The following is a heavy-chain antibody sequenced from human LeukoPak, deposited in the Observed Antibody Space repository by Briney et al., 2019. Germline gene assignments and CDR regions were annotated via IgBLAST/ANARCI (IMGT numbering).Heavy chain of an antibody. CDR2: IYYSGST. CDR1: GGSFSSGSYY. V-gene: IGHV4-61*01. J-gene: IGHJ4*02. CDR3: ATEIYCGGDCYSDY. Sequence: SETLSLTCTVSGGSFSSGSYYWSWVRQPPGKGLEWIGYIYYSGSTNYNPSLKSRVTISVDTSKNQFSLKLSSVTAADTALYYCATEIYCGGDCYSDYWGQGTLVTVSS. D-gene: IGHD2-21*02.